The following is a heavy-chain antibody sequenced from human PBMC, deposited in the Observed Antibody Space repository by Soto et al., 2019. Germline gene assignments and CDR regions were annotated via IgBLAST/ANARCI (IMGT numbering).Heavy chain of an antibody. D-gene: IGHD5-18*01. Sequence: QVQLVESGGGVVQPGRSLRLSCAASGFTFSSYGMHWVRQAPGKGLEWVAVISYDGSNKYYADSVKGRFTISRDNSKNTLYLQMNSLRAEDTAVYYCAKEPSWIQLWHWFDPWGQGTLVTVSS. V-gene: IGHV3-30*18. J-gene: IGHJ5*02. CDR3: AKEPSWIQLWHWFDP. CDR2: ISYDGSNK. CDR1: GFTFSSYG.